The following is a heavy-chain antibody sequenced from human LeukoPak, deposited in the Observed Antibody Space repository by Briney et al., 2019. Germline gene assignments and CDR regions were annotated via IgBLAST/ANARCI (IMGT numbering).Heavy chain of an antibody. CDR3: ARLWLGSLDY. J-gene: IGHJ4*02. CDR2: ISGSDTTI. D-gene: IGHD6-19*01. CDR1: GFTFSDYY. V-gene: IGHV3-11*01. Sequence: GGSLRLSCAAPGFTFSDYYMTWIRQAPGKGLEWVSYISGSDTTIYYADSVKGRFTISRDNAKNSLYLQMNSLRAEDTAVYYCARLWLGSLDYWGQGALVTVSS.